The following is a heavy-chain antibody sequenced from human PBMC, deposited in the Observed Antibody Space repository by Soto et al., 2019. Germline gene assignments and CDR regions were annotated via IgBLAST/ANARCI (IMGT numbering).Heavy chain of an antibody. Sequence: QVQLVQSGAEVKKPGASVKVSCKVSGYTLTELSMHWVRQAPGKGLEWMGGFDPEDGETIYAQKFQVIVTMTEDTSTDTAYMELSSLRSEDTAVYCCATDLGGSYPYYFDYWGQGTLVTVSS. J-gene: IGHJ4*02. V-gene: IGHV1-24*01. CDR1: GYTLTELS. CDR3: ATDLGGSYPYYFDY. CDR2: FDPEDGET. D-gene: IGHD1-26*01.